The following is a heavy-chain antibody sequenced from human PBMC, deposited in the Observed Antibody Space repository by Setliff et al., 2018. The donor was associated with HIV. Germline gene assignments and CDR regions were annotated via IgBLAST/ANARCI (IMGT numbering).Heavy chain of an antibody. CDR1: GVSITSNSYY. D-gene: IGHD6-6*01. CDR2: LYNNGVT. J-gene: IGHJ3*01. CDR3: ANAPYPRGAFDV. V-gene: IGHV4-39*01. Sequence: SETLSLTCTVSGVSITSNSYYWGWIRQPPGKGLEWIGSLYNNGVTYYNPSLRSRVTIFVDMSKNQFSLKLTSVTAADTAMYYCANAPYPRGAFDVCGQGTVVTVSS.